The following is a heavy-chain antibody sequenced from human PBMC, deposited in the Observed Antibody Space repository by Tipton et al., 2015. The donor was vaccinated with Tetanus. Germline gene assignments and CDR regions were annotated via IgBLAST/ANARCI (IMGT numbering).Heavy chain of an antibody. V-gene: IGHV4-61*08. CDR1: GGSVRSGDYQ. D-gene: IGHD6-25*01. CDR3: ARQADNWFDP. J-gene: IGHJ5*02. Sequence: TLSLTCSVSGGSVRSGDYQWNWIRQPPGKGLEWLAYISNSGRTNSNYSLKSRITISQDKSKNQFSLRLTSVTAADTAVYYCARQADNWFDPWGQGTLVTVS. CDR2: ISNSGRT.